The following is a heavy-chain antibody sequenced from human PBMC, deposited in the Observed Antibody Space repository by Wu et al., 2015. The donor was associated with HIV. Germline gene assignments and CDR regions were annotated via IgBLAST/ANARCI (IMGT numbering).Heavy chain of an antibody. D-gene: IGHD3-10*01. J-gene: IGHJ3*02. V-gene: IGHV1-18*01. CDR1: GYTFTSYG. Sequence: QVQLVQSGAEVKKPGASVKVSCKASGYTFTSYGISWVRQAPGQGLEWMGWISAYNGNTNYAQKLQGRVTMTTDTSTSTAYMELRSLRSDDTAVYYCARDHGITMVRGVIGAFDIWGQGTMVTVSS. CDR2: ISAYNGNT. CDR3: ARDHGITMVRGVIGAFDI.